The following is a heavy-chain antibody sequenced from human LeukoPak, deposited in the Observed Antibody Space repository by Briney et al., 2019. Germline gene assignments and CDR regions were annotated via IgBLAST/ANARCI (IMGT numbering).Heavy chain of an antibody. Sequence: SETLSLTCTVSGGSISSSSYYWGWIRQPPGKGLEWIGSIYYSGSTNYNPSLKSRVTISVDKSKNQFSLKLTSVTAADTAVYYCARGEYSNSRSFDYWGRGTLVTVSS. V-gene: IGHV4-39*07. D-gene: IGHD6-6*01. CDR2: IYYSGST. CDR1: GGSISSSSYY. CDR3: ARGEYSNSRSFDY. J-gene: IGHJ4*02.